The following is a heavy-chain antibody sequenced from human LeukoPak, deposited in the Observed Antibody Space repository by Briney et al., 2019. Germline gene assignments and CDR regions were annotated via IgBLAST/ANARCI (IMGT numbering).Heavy chain of an antibody. V-gene: IGHV1-69*05. J-gene: IGHJ4*02. CDR2: IIPIFGTA. D-gene: IGHD6-19*01. Sequence: SVKVSCKASGGTFSSYAISWVRQAPGQGLEWMGGIIPIFGTANYAQKFQGRVTITTDESTSTAYMELSSLRSEDTAVYYCAGNSGWYNLGDYWGQGTLVTVSS. CDR3: AGNSGWYNLGDY. CDR1: GGTFSSYA.